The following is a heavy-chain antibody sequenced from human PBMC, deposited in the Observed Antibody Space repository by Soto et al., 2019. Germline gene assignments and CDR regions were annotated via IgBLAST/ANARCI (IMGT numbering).Heavy chain of an antibody. CDR3: VRGLEWLRNY. J-gene: IGHJ4*02. CDR1: GYTFTTYD. D-gene: IGHD5-12*01. V-gene: IGHV1-8*01. Sequence: QVQLVQSGAEVKKPGASVKVSCKATGYTFTTYDINWVRQATGQGLEWMGWMNPNSGDTGCAQKVQGRVTMTRDTSISTAYMELSTLTSEDTAVYYCVRGLEWLRNYWGQGTLVTVSS. CDR2: MNPNSGDT.